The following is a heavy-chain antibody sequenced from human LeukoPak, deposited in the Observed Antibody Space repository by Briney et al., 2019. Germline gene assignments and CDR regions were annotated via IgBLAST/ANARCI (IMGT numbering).Heavy chain of an antibody. CDR1: GGSISSYY. CDR3: ARVGTYGSGSYLSWLDY. D-gene: IGHD3-10*01. Sequence: SETLSLTCTVSGGSISSYYRSWIRQPPGKGLEWIGYIYYSGSTNYNPSPKRRVTISLDTSKNQFSLKLSSVTAADTAVYYCARVGTYGSGSYLSWLDYWGQGTLVTVSS. J-gene: IGHJ4*02. V-gene: IGHV4-59*01. CDR2: IYYSGST.